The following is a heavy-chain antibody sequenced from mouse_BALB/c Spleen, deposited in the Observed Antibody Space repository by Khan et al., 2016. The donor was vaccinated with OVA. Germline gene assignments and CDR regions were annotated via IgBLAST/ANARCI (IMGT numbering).Heavy chain of an antibody. CDR2: INPSNDYT. D-gene: IGHD2-14*01. Sequence: VQLQESGAELARPGASVKMSCKASGYTFTSYTIHWIKKRPGQGLEWIGYINPSNDYTNYNQKFKDKATLTTDKSSTTAYLRLSSLTSDDSAVYNSVRDGAYHRNDGWFAYWGQGTLVTVSA. V-gene: IGHV1-4*01. CDR1: GYTFTSYT. CDR3: VRDGAYHRNDGWFAY. J-gene: IGHJ3*01.